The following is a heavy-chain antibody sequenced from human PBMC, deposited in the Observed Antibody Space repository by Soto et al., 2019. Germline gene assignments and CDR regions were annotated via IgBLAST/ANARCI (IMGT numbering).Heavy chain of an antibody. CDR3: ARAQLPPECSSASCYVDY. CDR2: IKRDGSEK. V-gene: IGHV3-7*01. D-gene: IGHD2-2*01. CDR1: GFTFSSYW. Sequence: EVQLVESGGGLVQPGGSLRVSCAASGFTFSSYWMTWVRQVPGNGLEWVANIKRDGSEKYYVDSVRGRFTISRDNAQDSLYLQMNSLRAEDTAVYYCARAQLPPECSSASCYVDYWGQGALVTVSS. J-gene: IGHJ4*02.